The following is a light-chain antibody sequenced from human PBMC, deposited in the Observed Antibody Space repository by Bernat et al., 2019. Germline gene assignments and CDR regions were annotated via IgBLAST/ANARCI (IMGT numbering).Light chain of an antibody. CDR2: DVS. J-gene: IGLJ1*01. CDR1: SSDVGAYDY. CDR3: NSYTTTNTPYYV. V-gene: IGLV2-14*03. Sequence: QSALTQPASVSGSPGQSIAISCIGTSSDVGAYDYVSWYQQHPGKAPKLMSYDVSNRPSGVSNRFSGSKSGNTAFLTISGLKAEDEADYYCNSYTTTNTPYYVFGTGTKVTVL.